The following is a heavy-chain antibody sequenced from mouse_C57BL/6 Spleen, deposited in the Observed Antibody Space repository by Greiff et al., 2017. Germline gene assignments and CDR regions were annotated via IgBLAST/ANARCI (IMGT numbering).Heavy chain of an antibody. CDR1: GYSITSGYY. V-gene: IGHV3-6*01. CDR3: ARDSSGYHVAMDY. J-gene: IGHJ4*01. CDR2: ISYDGSN. Sequence: EVKLQESGPGLVKPSQSLSLTCSVTGYSITSGYYWNWIRQFPGNKLEWMGYISYDGSNNYNPSLKNRISITRDTSKNQFFLKLKSVTTEDTATYYCARDSSGYHVAMDYWGQGTTVTVST. D-gene: IGHD3-2*02.